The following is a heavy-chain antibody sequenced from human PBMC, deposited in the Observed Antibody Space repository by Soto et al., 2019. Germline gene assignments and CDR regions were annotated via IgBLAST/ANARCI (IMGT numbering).Heavy chain of an antibody. Sequence: QVQLQQWGAGLLKPSETLSLTCAVYGGSFSGYYWSWIRQPPGKGLEWIGEINHSGSTNYNPSHKSRVNISVDTSKNQISPKLGSMTAADAAVYYCARGRGGWATLDYWGQGTLVTVSS. D-gene: IGHD6-19*01. V-gene: IGHV4-34*01. CDR3: ARGRGGWATLDY. CDR1: GGSFSGYY. J-gene: IGHJ4*02. CDR2: INHSGST.